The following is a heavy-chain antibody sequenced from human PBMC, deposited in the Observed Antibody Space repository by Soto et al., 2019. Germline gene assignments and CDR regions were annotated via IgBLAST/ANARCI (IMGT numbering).Heavy chain of an antibody. D-gene: IGHD3-22*01. CDR2: IRGSGGST. V-gene: IGHV3-23*01. Sequence: EVQLLESGGGLVQPGGSLRLSCAASGFTFSSYAMSWVRQAPGKGLEWVSAIRGSGGSTYYADSVKGRFTISRDNSKNTLYLQMNSLRAEDTAVYYCAKGDYYVSSGYLDYWGQGTLVTVSS. CDR1: GFTFSSYA. J-gene: IGHJ4*02. CDR3: AKGDYYVSSGYLDY.